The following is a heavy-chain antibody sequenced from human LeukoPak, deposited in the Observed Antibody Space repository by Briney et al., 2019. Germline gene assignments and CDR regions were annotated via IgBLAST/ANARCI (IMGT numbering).Heavy chain of an antibody. CDR1: GFTFSIFE. J-gene: IGHJ4*02. D-gene: IGHD6-19*01. CDR2: ISDSGSAI. Sequence: PGGSLRLSCAVSGFTFSIFEMNWVRQAPGKGLEWVSYISDSGSAIYYADSVKGRFTISRDNSKNTLYLQMNSLRAEDTAVYYCAKMVHTEQWLVPFDYWGQGTLVTVSS. CDR3: AKMVHTEQWLVPFDY. V-gene: IGHV3-48*03.